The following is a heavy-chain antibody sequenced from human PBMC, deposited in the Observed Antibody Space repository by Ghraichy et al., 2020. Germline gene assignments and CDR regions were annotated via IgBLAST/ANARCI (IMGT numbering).Heavy chain of an antibody. CDR1: GGSISSGSYY. CDR3: ARATAASYYYYGMDV. CDR2: IYTSGST. D-gene: IGHD6-13*01. V-gene: IGHV4-61*02. Sequence: SETLSLTCTVSGGSISSGSYYWSWIRQPAGKGLEWIGRIYTSGSTNYNPSLKSRVTISVDTSKNQFSLKLSSVTAADTAVYYCARATAASYYYYGMDVWGQGTTVTVSS. J-gene: IGHJ6*02.